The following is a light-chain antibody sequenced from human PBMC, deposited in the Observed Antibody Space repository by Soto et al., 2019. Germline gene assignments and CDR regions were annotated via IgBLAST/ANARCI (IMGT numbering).Light chain of an antibody. J-gene: IGLJ1*01. CDR3: GTWDSSLSVYV. CDR1: RSNIGNNF. V-gene: IGLV1-51*01. Sequence: QSVLTQPPSVSAAPGQKVTISCSGSRSNIGNNFVSWFQQLSRTAPKLLIYDNNKRPSGIPDRFSGSKSATSATLGITGLQTGDEADYYCGTWDSSLSVYVFGTGTKGTVL. CDR2: DNN.